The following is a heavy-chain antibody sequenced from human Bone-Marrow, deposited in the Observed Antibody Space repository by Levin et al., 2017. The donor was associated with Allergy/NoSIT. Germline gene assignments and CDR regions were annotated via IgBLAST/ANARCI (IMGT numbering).Heavy chain of an antibody. CDR3: ARGPQDSSGWDRLDY. CDR1: GFTFSSYA. Sequence: GGSLRLSCAASGFTFSSYAMHWVRQAPGKGLEWVAVISYDGSNKYYADSVKGRFTISRDNSKNTLYLQMNSLRAEDTAVYYCARGPQDSSGWDRLDYWGQGTLVTVSS. CDR2: ISYDGSNK. J-gene: IGHJ4*02. V-gene: IGHV3-30-3*01. D-gene: IGHD6-19*01.